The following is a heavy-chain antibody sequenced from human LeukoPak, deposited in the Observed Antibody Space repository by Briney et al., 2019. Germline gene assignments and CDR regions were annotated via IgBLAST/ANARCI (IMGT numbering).Heavy chain of an antibody. CDR2: ISYDGSNK. V-gene: IGHV3-30*18. CDR1: GFTFSSYG. D-gene: IGHD6-13*01. J-gene: IGHJ4*02. CDR3: AKDSAIAAAEYYFDY. Sequence: GGSLRLSCPASGFTFSSYGMHWVRQAPGKGLEWVAVISYDGSNKYYADSVKGRFTISRDNSKNTLYLQMNSLRAEDTAVYYCAKDSAIAAAEYYFDYWGQGTLVTVSS.